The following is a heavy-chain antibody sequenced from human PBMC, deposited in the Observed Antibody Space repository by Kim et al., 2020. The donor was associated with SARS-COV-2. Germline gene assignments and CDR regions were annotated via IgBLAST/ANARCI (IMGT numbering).Heavy chain of an antibody. CDR3: ARDFGSVATIDYFDY. Sequence: DVGKGRCTISRDNAKNSLYLQMNSLRAEDTAVYYCARDFGSVATIDYFDYWGQGTLVTVSS. J-gene: IGHJ4*02. D-gene: IGHD5-12*01. V-gene: IGHV3-48*03.